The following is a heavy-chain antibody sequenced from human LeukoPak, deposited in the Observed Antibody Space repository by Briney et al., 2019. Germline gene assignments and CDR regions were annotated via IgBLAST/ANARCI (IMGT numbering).Heavy chain of an antibody. J-gene: IGHJ4*02. D-gene: IGHD3-22*01. Sequence: GSSVKVSCKASGGTFSSYAISWVRQAPGQGLEWMGRIIPIFGTANYAQKFQGRVTITTDESTSTAYMALSSLRSEDTAVYYCARGRHYDPFDYWGRGTLVTVSS. CDR1: GGTFSSYA. CDR2: IIPIFGTA. V-gene: IGHV1-69*05. CDR3: ARGRHYDPFDY.